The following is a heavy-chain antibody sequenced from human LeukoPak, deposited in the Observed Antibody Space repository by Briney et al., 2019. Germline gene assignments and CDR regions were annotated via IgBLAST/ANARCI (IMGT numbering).Heavy chain of an antibody. Sequence: GGSLRLSCAASGFTFSNYWMSWVRQAPGKGLEWVAKIKQDGSKTYYVDSVKGRFTISRDNAKNSLYLQMNSLRAEDSAVYYCARDGRGDTSTRSYFDHWGQGTLVTVSS. V-gene: IGHV3-7*01. J-gene: IGHJ4*02. CDR3: ARDGRGDTSTRSYFDH. CDR2: IKQDGSKT. D-gene: IGHD1-1*01. CDR1: GFTFSNYW.